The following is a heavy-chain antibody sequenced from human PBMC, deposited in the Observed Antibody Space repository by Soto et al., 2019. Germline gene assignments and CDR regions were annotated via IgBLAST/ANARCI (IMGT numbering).Heavy chain of an antibody. V-gene: IGHV3-30*18. D-gene: IGHD3-16*01. CDR1: GFTFSSYG. CDR2: ISYDGSNK. CDR3: SNPLGGPPPR. Sequence: QVQLVESGGGVVQPGRSLRLSCAASGFTFSSYGMHWVRQAPGKGLEWVAVISYDGSNKYYADSVKGRFTISRDNSKNPLYLQMNSPRAGGTAVYFCSNPLGGPPPRGGQGTMVTVSS. J-gene: IGHJ3*01.